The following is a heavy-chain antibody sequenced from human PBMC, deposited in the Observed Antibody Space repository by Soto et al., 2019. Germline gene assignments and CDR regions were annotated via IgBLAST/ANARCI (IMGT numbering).Heavy chain of an antibody. CDR1: GFTFSNYA. D-gene: IGHD3-3*02. Sequence: VQLLESGGGLVQPGGSLRLSCDASGFTFSNYAMALVRQTPGEGPEWVSTIGGGDDLFSAESVQGRFIISRDDSRSTMYLQMDNLRVQDTAIYSCANDSISYNGICDAVDVWGQGTVCTVSS. CDR2: IGGGDDL. V-gene: IGHV3-23*01. CDR3: ANDSISYNGICDAVDV. J-gene: IGHJ3*01.